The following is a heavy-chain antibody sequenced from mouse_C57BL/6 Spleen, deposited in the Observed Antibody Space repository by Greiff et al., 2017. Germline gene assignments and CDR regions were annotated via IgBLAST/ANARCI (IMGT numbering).Heavy chain of an antibody. V-gene: IGHV1-52*01. D-gene: IGHD1-1*01. CDR1: GYTFTSYW. J-gene: IGHJ2*01. CDR2: IDPSDSET. Sequence: VKLQQPGAELVRPGSSVKLSCKASGYTFTSYWMHWVKQRPIQGLEWIGNIDPSDSETHYNQKFKDKATLTVDKSSSTAYMQLSSLTSEDSAVYYCARSHYGSSYYFDYWGQGTTLTVSS. CDR3: ARSHYGSSYYFDY.